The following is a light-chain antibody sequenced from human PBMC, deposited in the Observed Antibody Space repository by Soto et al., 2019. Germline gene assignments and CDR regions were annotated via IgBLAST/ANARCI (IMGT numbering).Light chain of an antibody. V-gene: IGKV3-15*01. CDR3: QQYGSSHT. CDR1: QTIDNT. J-gene: IGKJ5*01. CDR2: DAS. Sequence: EIEMTQSPATLSVSLGHRFTISCRASQTIDNTLAWYQRKPGQAPRLLIYDASTRATGVPARFSGSGSGAYFNLTISRLEPADFGVYYCQQYGSSHTFGQGTQREIK.